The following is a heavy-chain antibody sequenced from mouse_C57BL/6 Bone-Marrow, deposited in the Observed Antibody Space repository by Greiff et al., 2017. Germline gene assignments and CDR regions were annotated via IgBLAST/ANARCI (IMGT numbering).Heavy chain of an antibody. CDR2: ISSGSSTI. V-gene: IGHV5-17*01. D-gene: IGHD2-14*01. CDR1: GFTFSDYG. Sequence: EVQLVESGGGLVKPGGSLKLSCAASGFTFSDYGMHWVRQAPEKGLEWVAYISSGSSTIYYAATVKGRFTISRDNAKNTLFLQMTSLRSEDTAMYYCARARVHYYAMDYWGQGTSVTVSS. CDR3: ARARVHYYAMDY. J-gene: IGHJ4*01.